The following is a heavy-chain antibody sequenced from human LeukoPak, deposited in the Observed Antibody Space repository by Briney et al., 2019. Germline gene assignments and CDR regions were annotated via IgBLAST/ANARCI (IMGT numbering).Heavy chain of an antibody. J-gene: IGHJ4*02. D-gene: IGHD5-18*01. Sequence: SETLSLTCTVSGDPISNYYWSWIRQPAGKGLEWLGLIYAGGGTNYNPSLKGRGTMSVDTSKNQFSLRLTSVTAADTAVYYCARKAGGINYGYDYFDYWGQGILVTVSS. V-gene: IGHV4-4*07. CDR3: ARKAGGINYGYDYFDY. CDR1: GDPISNYY. CDR2: IYAGGGT.